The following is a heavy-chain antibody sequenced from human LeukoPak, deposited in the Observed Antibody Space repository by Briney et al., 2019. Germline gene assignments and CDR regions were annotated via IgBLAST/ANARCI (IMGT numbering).Heavy chain of an antibody. CDR3: ARDRRFPPPNYYDSSAYFDY. CDR2: IVVGSGNT. Sequence: GTSVKASCKASGFTFTSSAVQWVRQARGQRLEWIGWIVVGSGNTNYAQKLQGRVTMTTDTSTSTAYMELRSLRSDDTAVYYCARDRRFPPPNYYDSSAYFDYWGQGTLVTVSS. J-gene: IGHJ4*02. D-gene: IGHD3-22*01. V-gene: IGHV1-58*01. CDR1: GFTFTSSA.